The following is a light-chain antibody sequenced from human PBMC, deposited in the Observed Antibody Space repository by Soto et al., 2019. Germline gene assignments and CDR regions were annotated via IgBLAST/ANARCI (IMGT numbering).Light chain of an antibody. CDR2: RDS. CDR1: NIGSKH. J-gene: IGLJ2*01. CDR3: QMWDSSTGYVV. Sequence: SYELTQPLSVSVXXXXAAXXXXXXXNIGSKHVHWYQQKTGQAPVLVIYRDSNRPSGIPERLYGSNSGNTATLTISGVQAGDEADYYCQMWDSSTGYVVFGGGTKLTVL. V-gene: IGLV3-9*01.